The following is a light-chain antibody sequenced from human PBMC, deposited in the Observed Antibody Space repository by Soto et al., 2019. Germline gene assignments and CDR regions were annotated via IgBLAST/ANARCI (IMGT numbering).Light chain of an antibody. J-gene: IGKJ5*01. CDR2: GAS. V-gene: IGKV3-15*01. CDR3: QQYNNWPPIT. CDR1: QSVTSN. Sequence: EIVITLSPASLSVSTGARATLSCRASQSVTSNLAWFQQKPGQAPRLLIYGASTRATGIPARFSGSGSGTEFTLTISSLQSEDFAVYYCQQYNNWPPITFGQGTRLEI.